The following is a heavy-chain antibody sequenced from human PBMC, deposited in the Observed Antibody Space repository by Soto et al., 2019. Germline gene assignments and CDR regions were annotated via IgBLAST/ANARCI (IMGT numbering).Heavy chain of an antibody. D-gene: IGHD5-18*01. Sequence: EVQLVESGGVVVQPGGSLRLSCAASGFTFDDYAMHWVRQAPGKGLEWVSLISWDGGSTYYADSVKGRFTISRDNSKNSLYLQMNSLSAEDTALYYCAKGIQQRLVYSYYYYYGMDVWGQGTTVTVSS. CDR3: AKGIQQRLVYSYYYYYGMDV. V-gene: IGHV3-43D*04. J-gene: IGHJ6*02. CDR1: GFTFDDYA. CDR2: ISWDGGST.